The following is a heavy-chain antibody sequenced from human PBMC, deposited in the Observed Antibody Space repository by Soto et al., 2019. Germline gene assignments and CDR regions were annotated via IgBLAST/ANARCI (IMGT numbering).Heavy chain of an antibody. Sequence: EVQLVESGGGLVQPGGSLRLSCVASGFTVSSNYMSWVRQAPGKGLEWISVIYSGGYTYYADSVKGRFTISRDNSKNTLDLQMNSLRAEDTAVYYCARDHNLATAMVTVGLDVWGQGTTVTVSS. CDR1: GFTVSSNY. CDR2: IYSGGYT. J-gene: IGHJ6*02. V-gene: IGHV3-66*01. D-gene: IGHD5-18*01. CDR3: ARDHNLATAMVTVGLDV.